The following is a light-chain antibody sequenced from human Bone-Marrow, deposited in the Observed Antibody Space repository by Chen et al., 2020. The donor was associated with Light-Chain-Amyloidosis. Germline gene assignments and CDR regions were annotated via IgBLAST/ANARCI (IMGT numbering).Light chain of an antibody. Sequence: DIVMTQSPLSLPVTPGEPASISCRSSQSLLHSNGYNYLDWYLQKPGQSPQVLLYLGSNRASWVADRYSGSGSGPDFTLKISSVEAEDVGVYYCMQALQTPITFGQGTRLEIK. V-gene: IGKV2-28*01. CDR3: MQALQTPIT. CDR2: LGS. CDR1: QSLLHSNGYNY. J-gene: IGKJ5*01.